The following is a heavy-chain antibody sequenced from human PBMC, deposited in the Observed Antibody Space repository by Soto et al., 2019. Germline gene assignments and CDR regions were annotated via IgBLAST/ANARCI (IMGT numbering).Heavy chain of an antibody. Sequence: GSLRLSCAASGFTFSTYAMSWVRQAPGKGLEWVSGISGTGGTTYYAGSVKGRFTISRDTSKSTLYLQMNSLRGEDTAVYYCAKFPEYSVYDGSYFDYWGQGTLVTVSS. CDR3: AKFPEYSVYDGSYFDY. CDR1: GFTFSTYA. J-gene: IGHJ4*02. V-gene: IGHV3-23*01. D-gene: IGHD5-12*01. CDR2: ISGTGGTT.